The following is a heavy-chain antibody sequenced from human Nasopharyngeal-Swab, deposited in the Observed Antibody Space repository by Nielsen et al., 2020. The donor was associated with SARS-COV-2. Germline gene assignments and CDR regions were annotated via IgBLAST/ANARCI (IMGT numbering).Heavy chain of an antibody. V-gene: IGHV6-1*01. Sequence: SQTLSLTCAISGDSVSSSSAAWNWIRQSPSRGLEWLGRTYYRSKWYNDYAVSVKSRITINPDTPKNQFSLHLNSVTPEDTAVYYCARARGAYGDYYYYYDTDVWGKGTTVTVSS. CDR2: TYYRSKWYN. CDR3: ARARGAYGDYYYYYDTDV. J-gene: IGHJ6*03. CDR1: GDSVSSSSAA. D-gene: IGHD4-17*01.